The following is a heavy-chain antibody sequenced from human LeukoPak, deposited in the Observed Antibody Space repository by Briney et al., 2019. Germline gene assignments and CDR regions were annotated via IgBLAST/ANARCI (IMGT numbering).Heavy chain of an antibody. CDR2: ISAYNGNT. CDR3: ARDGIANWGSPTGYDAFDI. D-gene: IGHD7-27*01. CDR1: GYTFTSYG. Sequence: ASVKVSCKASGYTFTSYGISWVRQAPGQGLEWMGWISAYNGNTNYAQKLQGRVTMTTDTSTSTAYMELSSLRSEDTAVYYCARDGIANWGSPTGYDAFDIWGQGIMVTVSS. J-gene: IGHJ3*02. V-gene: IGHV1-18*01.